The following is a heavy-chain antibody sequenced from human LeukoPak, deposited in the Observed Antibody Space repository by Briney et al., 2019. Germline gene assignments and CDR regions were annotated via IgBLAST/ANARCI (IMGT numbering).Heavy chain of an antibody. CDR3: ARGRIYCSGGSCYLARYYYYYMDV. Sequence: PSETLSLTCAVYGGSFSGYYWSWIRQPPGKGLEWIGEINHSGSTNYNPSLKSRVTISVDTSKNQFSLKLSSVTAADTAVYYCARGRIYCSGGSCYLARYYYYYMDVWGKGTTVTVSS. CDR2: INHSGST. V-gene: IGHV4-34*01. CDR1: GGSFSGYY. J-gene: IGHJ6*03. D-gene: IGHD2-15*01.